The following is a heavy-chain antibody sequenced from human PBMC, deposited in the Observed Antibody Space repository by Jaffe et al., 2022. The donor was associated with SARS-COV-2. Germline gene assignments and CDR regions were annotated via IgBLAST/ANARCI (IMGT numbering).Heavy chain of an antibody. J-gene: IGHJ6*02. CDR3: ATTAGWVNWNPPYYYGMDV. V-gene: IGHV1-24*01. D-gene: IGHD1-1*01. CDR2: FDPEDGET. CDR1: GYTLTELS. Sequence: QVQLVQSGAEVKKPGASVKVSCKVSGYTLTELSMHWVRQAPGKGLEWMGGFDPEDGETIYAQKFQGRVTMTEDTSTDTAYMELSSLRSEDTAVYYCATTAGWVNWNPPYYYGMDVWGQGTTVTVSS.